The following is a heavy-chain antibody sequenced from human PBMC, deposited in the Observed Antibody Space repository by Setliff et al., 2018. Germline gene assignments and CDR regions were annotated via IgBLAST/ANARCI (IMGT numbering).Heavy chain of an antibody. Sequence: PSETLSLTCSVSDDSISSRRYYWGWFRQPAGKELEWVGQIYTSWSTNYNPSLKSRVTISLDTSKNQFSLSLTSVTAADTAVYYCARTFGGVIVPLYYFDYWGQGTLVTVSS. J-gene: IGHJ4*02. CDR3: ARTFGGVIVPLYYFDY. D-gene: IGHD3-16*02. CDR1: DDSISSRRYY. CDR2: IYTSWST. V-gene: IGHV4-61*09.